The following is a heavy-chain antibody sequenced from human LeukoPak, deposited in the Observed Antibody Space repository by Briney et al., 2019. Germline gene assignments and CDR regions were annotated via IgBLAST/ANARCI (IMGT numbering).Heavy chain of an antibody. CDR3: ASSREYGSYYYYYYGMDV. V-gene: IGHV3-21*01. CDR1: GFTFSSYS. CDR2: ISSSSSYI. D-gene: IGHD3-10*01. Sequence: GGSLRLSCAAPGFTFSSYSMNWVRQAPGKGLEWVSSISSSSSYIYYADSVKGRFTISRDNAKNSLYLQMNSLRAEDTAVYYCASSREYGSYYYYYYGMDVWGQGTTVTVSS. J-gene: IGHJ6*02.